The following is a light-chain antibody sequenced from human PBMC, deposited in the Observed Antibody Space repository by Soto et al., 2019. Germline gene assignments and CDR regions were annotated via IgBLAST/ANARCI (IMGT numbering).Light chain of an antibody. Sequence: EMVLTQSPGTLSLSPGERVTLSCRASQSVSSSYLAWYQQKPGQAPRLLIHDTSSRATGTPDRFNGSGSGTDFTLTISSLEPQDFAVYYCQQRSNWPPGYTFGQGTKLEIK. V-gene: IGKV3D-20*02. CDR1: QSVSSSY. CDR3: QQRSNWPPGYT. CDR2: DTS. J-gene: IGKJ2*01.